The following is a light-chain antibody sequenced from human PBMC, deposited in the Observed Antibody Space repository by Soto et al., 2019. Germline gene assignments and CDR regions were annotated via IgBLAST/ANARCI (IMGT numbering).Light chain of an antibody. CDR1: QSIASY. CDR2: AAS. Sequence: IQMTQSPFSLSAPVGDRVTITCRAGQSIASYLNWCQQKPGKPPNLLVYAASRLQSGVPSRFSGTRSGTNFTLTIGSLQPEDVATYYCQQTYSIPYTFDQGTKLEIK. CDR3: QQTYSIPYT. J-gene: IGKJ2*01. V-gene: IGKV1-39*01.